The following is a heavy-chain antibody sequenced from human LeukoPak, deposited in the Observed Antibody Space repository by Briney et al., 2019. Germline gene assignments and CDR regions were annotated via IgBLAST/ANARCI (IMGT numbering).Heavy chain of an antibody. D-gene: IGHD3-22*01. CDR3: ARDLELTYYDSSGHDY. J-gene: IGHJ4*02. Sequence: GGSLRLSCAASGFTFSAYWMHWVRQAPGKGLVWVSRINGDGSITSHAESVKGRFIISRDNAKNTVYLQMNSLSAEDTAVYYCARDLELTYYDSSGHDYWGQGTLVTVSS. CDR2: INGDGSIT. V-gene: IGHV3-74*01. CDR1: GFTFSAYW.